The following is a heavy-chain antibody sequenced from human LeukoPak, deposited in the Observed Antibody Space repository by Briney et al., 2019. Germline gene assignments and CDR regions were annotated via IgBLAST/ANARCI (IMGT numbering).Heavy chain of an antibody. Sequence: SGPTLVNPTQTLTLTCTVSGFSLSTSGVGVGWIRQPPGKALQWLALIYWDDEKYYSPSLKSRLSISRDTSRNQVVLTMTNMDPLDTASYFCAHSYYFGSRSYYNVWFAPWGLGTLVTVS. CDR1: GFSLSTSGVG. CDR2: IYWDDEK. D-gene: IGHD3-10*01. CDR3: AHSYYFGSRSYYNVWFAP. J-gene: IGHJ5*02. V-gene: IGHV2-5*02.